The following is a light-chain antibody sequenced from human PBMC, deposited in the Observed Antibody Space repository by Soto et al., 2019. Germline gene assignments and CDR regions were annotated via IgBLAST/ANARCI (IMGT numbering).Light chain of an antibody. CDR3: SSYTSSTNTTVV. V-gene: IGLV2-14*01. J-gene: IGLJ2*01. Sequence: QSVLTQPASVSGSPGQSITISCTGTSSDVGGYKYVSWYQQHPGKAPKLMIYEVSNRPSGVPNRFSASKSGNTASLTISGLQAEDEADYFCSSYTSSTNTTVVFGGGTKLTVL. CDR1: SSDVGGYKY. CDR2: EVS.